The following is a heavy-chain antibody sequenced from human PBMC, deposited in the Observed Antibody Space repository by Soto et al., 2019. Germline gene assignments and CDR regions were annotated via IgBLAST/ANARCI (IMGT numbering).Heavy chain of an antibody. CDR2: ISYDGSNK. J-gene: IGHJ4*02. Sequence: QVQLVESGGGVVQPGRSLRLSCAASGFTFSSYAMHWVRQAPGKGLEWVAVISYDGSNKYYADSVKGRFTISRDNSKNTLYLQMNSLRAEDTAVYYCASGYSSFWLPYYFDYWGQGTLVTVSS. V-gene: IGHV3-30-3*01. CDR3: ASGYSSFWLPYYFDY. CDR1: GFTFSSYA. D-gene: IGHD2-15*01.